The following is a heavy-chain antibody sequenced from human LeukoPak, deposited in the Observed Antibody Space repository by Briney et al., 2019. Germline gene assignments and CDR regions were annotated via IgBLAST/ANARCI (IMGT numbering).Heavy chain of an antibody. Sequence: GESLKISCKGSGYSFTSYWIGWVRQMPGKGLEWMGIIYPGDSDTRYSPSFQGQVTISADKSISTAYLQWSSLKASDTAMYYCARLSCSGGSCYSGPLDYWGQGTLVTVSS. CDR1: GYSFTSYW. D-gene: IGHD2-15*01. J-gene: IGHJ4*02. CDR3: ARLSCSGGSCYSGPLDY. CDR2: IYPGDSDT. V-gene: IGHV5-51*01.